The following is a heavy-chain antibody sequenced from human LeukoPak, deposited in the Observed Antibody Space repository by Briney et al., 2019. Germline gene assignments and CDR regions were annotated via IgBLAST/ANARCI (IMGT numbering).Heavy chain of an antibody. Sequence: SETLSLTCTVTGGPISSYYWSWIRQPPGKGLEWIGYIYYSGSPNYNPPLKSRSTNPVDTSKNQFSLKLSAVTAADTGVYYCARVHCPYGMDVWDKGTTVTVSS. D-gene: IGHD2-21*01. CDR1: GGPISSYY. V-gene: IGHV4-59*01. CDR3: ARVHCPYGMDV. J-gene: IGHJ6*04. CDR2: IYYSGSP.